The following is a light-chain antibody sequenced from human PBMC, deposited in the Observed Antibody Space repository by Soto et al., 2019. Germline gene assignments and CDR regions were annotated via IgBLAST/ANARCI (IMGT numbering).Light chain of an antibody. CDR1: SSDVGGYNY. CDR3: SSYTSSSTLV. J-gene: IGLJ2*01. CDR2: DVS. Sequence: QSVLTQPASVSGSPGQSITISCTGTSSDVGGYNYVSWYQQHPGKAPKVMIYDVSNRPLGVSNRFSGSKSGNTASLTISGLQVEDEADYYCSSYTSSSTLVFGGGTQLTVL. V-gene: IGLV2-14*01.